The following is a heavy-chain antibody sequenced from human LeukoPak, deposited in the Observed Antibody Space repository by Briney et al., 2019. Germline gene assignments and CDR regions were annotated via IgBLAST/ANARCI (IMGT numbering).Heavy chain of an antibody. CDR3: ARVVVPARPPYYYYYYGMDV. CDR1: GFTFSDHY. CDR2: TRNKANSYTT. J-gene: IGHJ6*02. V-gene: IGHV3-72*01. D-gene: IGHD2-2*01. Sequence: PGGSLRLSCAASGFTFSDHYMDWVRQAPGKGLEWVGRTRNKANSYTTEYAASVKGRFTISRDDSKNSLYLQMNSLKTEDMAVYYCARVVVPARPPYYYYYYGMDVWGQGTTVTVSS.